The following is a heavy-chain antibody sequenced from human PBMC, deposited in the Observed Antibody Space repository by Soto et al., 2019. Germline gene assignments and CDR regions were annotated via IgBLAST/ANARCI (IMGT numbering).Heavy chain of an antibody. CDR2: ISSSSSYI. D-gene: IGHD1-26*01. V-gene: IGHV3-21*01. Sequence: VQLVESGGGVVQPGRSLRLSCAASGFTFSSYSMNWVRQAPGKGLEWVSSISSSSSYIYYADSVKGRFTISRDNAKNSLYLQMNSLRAEDTAVYYCARVVHGSYYIVDYWGQGTLVTVSS. CDR1: GFTFSSYS. CDR3: ARVVHGSYYIVDY. J-gene: IGHJ4*02.